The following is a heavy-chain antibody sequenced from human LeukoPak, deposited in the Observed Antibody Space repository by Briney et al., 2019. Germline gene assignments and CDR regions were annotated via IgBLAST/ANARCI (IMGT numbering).Heavy chain of an antibody. D-gene: IGHD1-26*01. Sequence: GGSLRLSCAASGFTFSSHWMSWARQAPGKGLEWVANIKEDGSTKYYVDSVKGRFTISRDNAKNSLYLQMNSLRVEDTALYYCARAAWRVGAPGIDYWGQGTLVTVSS. J-gene: IGHJ4*02. CDR3: ARAAWRVGAPGIDY. CDR1: GFTFSSHW. V-gene: IGHV3-7*01. CDR2: IKEDGSTK.